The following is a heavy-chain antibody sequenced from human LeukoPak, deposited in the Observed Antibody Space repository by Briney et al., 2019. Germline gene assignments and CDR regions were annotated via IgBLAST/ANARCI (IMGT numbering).Heavy chain of an antibody. CDR3: AREDTVEMATTY. Sequence: GGSLRLSCAASGFTFSSYWMPWVRQAPGKGPVWVSRINSDGSSTSYADSVKGRFTISRDNAKNTLYLQMNSLRAEDTAVYYCAREDTVEMATTYWGQGTLVTVSS. CDR1: GFTFSSYW. CDR2: INSDGSST. V-gene: IGHV3-74*01. D-gene: IGHD5-24*01. J-gene: IGHJ4*02.